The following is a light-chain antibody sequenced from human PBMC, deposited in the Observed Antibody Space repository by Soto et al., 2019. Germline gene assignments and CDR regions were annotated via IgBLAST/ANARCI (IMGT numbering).Light chain of an antibody. J-gene: IGKJ1*01. CDR2: KAS. CDR1: QTISSW. CDR3: QHYNSYSEA. V-gene: IGKV1-5*03. Sequence: DIQMTQSPSTLSGSVGDRVTITCRASQTISSWLAWYQQKPGKAPKLLIYKASTLKSGVPSRFSGSGSGTELTLTLSRLQPDDFATYYRQHYNSYSEAFGQGTKVELK.